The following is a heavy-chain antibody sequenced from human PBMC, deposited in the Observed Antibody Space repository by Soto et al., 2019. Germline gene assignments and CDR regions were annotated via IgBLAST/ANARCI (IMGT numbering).Heavy chain of an antibody. J-gene: IGHJ6*03. D-gene: IGHD3-3*01. CDR3: ARTLVYYDFWSGRTPYYYMDV. V-gene: IGHV5-51*01. CDR1: GYSFTSYW. Sequence: PGESLKISCKGSGYSFTSYWIGWVRQMPGKGLEWMGIIYPGDSDTRYSPSFQGQVTISADKSISTAYLQWSSLKASDTAMYYCARTLVYYDFWSGRTPYYYMDVWGKGTTVTVSS. CDR2: IYPGDSDT.